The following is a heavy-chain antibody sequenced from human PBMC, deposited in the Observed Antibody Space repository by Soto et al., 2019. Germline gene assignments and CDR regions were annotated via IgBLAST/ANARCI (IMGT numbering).Heavy chain of an antibody. D-gene: IGHD1-1*01. CDR1: GFTFSYYT. V-gene: IGHV3-23*01. Sequence: EVQLLESGGGLVQPGGSLRLSCVASGFTFSYYTMSWVRQAPGKGLEWVSGISNSGDTIYYADSVKGRFTISRDNFKNPLSLPINSLRADYTAVYYCADPGPVPTHSDYYDTDLWGQGTTVTVTS. J-gene: IGHJ6*02. CDR2: ISNSGDTI. CDR3: ADPGPVPTHSDYYDTDL.